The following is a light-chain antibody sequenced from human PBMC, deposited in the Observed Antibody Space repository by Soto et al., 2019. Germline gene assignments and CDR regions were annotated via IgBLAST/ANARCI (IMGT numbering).Light chain of an antibody. Sequence: DRVMTQAPATLSVSPGERATPSCRASQSVSSNLAWYQQKPGQAPRLLIYGASTRATGIPARFSGSGSGTEFTLTISSLQSEDFAVYYCQQYNNWPLTFGGGTKVDIK. CDR3: QQYNNWPLT. J-gene: IGKJ4*01. CDR2: GAS. CDR1: QSVSSN. V-gene: IGKV3-15*01.